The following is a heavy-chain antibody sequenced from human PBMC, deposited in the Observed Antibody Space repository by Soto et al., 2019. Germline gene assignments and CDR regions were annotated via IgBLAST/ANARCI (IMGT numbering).Heavy chain of an antibody. D-gene: IGHD2-8*01. Sequence: QVQLVQSGAEVKKPGASVKVSCRTSGYTFSGFYIHWVRQAPGQGLESMGWIYPDSGGTDYAQKFQGRVAMTRDTSISTAYMELSRLRSDDTAVYYCRVTGVSEVDYWGQGTLVTVSS. CDR1: GYTFSGFY. V-gene: IGHV1-2*02. J-gene: IGHJ4*02. CDR2: IYPDSGGT. CDR3: RVTGVSEVDY.